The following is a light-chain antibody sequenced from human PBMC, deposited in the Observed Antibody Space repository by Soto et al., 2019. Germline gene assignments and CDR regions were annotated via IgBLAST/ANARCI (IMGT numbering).Light chain of an antibody. V-gene: IGKV3-20*01. Sequence: EVVLTQSPGTLSLSPGERATLSCRASQSITSNYLAWYQHKPGQAPRFLIYGASSRATGIPDRFSGSGSGTDFTLTISRLEPEDFAVYYCQQYGISPFTFGPGTKVDIK. CDR3: QQYGISPFT. CDR2: GAS. J-gene: IGKJ3*01. CDR1: QSITSNY.